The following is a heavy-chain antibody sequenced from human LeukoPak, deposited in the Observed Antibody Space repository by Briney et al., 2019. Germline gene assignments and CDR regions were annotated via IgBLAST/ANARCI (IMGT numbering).Heavy chain of an antibody. CDR2: ISGGST. V-gene: IGHV3-38-3*01. CDR1: GFTVSSNE. Sequence: GALRLSCAASGFTVSSNEMSWVRQAPGKGLEWVSSISGGSTYYADSRKGRFTISRDNSKNTLHLQMNSLRAEDTAVYYCARDVPYYYESSGYYSLGFDIWGQGTMVTVSS. D-gene: IGHD3-22*01. J-gene: IGHJ3*02. CDR3: ARDVPYYYESSGYYSLGFDI.